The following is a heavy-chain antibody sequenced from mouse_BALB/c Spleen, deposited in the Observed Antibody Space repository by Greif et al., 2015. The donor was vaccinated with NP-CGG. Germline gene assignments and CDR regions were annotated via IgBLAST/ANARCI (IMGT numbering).Heavy chain of an antibody. CDR1: GYTFTSYW. V-gene: IGHV1-7*01. J-gene: IGHJ4*01. CDR2: INPSTGYT. Sequence: QVQLKESGAELAKPGASVKMSCKASGYTFTSYWMHWVKQRPGQGLEWIGYINPSTGYTEYNQKFKDKATLTADKSSSTAYMQLSSLTSEDSAVYYCARRTGLYAMDYWGQGTSVTVSS. CDR3: ARRTGLYAMDY. D-gene: IGHD4-1*01.